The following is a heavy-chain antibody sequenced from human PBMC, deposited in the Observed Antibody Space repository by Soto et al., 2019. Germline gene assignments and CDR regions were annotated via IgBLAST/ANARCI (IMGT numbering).Heavy chain of an antibody. Sequence: GGSLRLSCAASGFTFSSYSMNWVRQAPGKGLEWVSYISSSSSTIYYADSVKGRFTISRDNAKNSLYLQMNSLRAEDTAVYYCARDGENWNLDYYYYYMDVWGKGTTVTVAS. CDR1: GFTFSSYS. J-gene: IGHJ6*03. V-gene: IGHV3-48*01. CDR2: ISSSSSTI. D-gene: IGHD1-1*01. CDR3: ARDGENWNLDYYYYYMDV.